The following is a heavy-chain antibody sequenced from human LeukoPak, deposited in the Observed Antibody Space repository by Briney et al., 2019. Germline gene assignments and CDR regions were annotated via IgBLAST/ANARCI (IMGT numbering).Heavy chain of an antibody. V-gene: IGHV4-59*01. Sequence: SETLSLTCTVSGGSISSYYWSWIRQPPGKGLEWIGYIYYSGSTNYNPSLKSRVTISVDTSKNQFSLKLSSVTAADTAVYYCARVNYDILTGYSPLNYYYYMDVWGKGTTVTVSS. CDR2: IYYSGST. J-gene: IGHJ6*03. D-gene: IGHD3-9*01. CDR3: ARVNYDILTGYSPLNYYYYMDV. CDR1: GGSISSYY.